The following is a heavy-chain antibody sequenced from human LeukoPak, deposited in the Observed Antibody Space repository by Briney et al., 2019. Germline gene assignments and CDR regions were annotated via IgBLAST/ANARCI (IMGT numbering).Heavy chain of an antibody. CDR3: AREGPVGTDGF. CDR1: GGSFSSYG. CDR2: RVPILGPT. D-gene: IGHD5-24*01. V-gene: IGHV1-69*13. Sequence: SVKVSCKASGGSFSSYGISWVRQAPGQGLEWMGGRVPILGPTNLAQKFQGRLTITADESTSTAYLELNGVSVEDTAVYYCAREGPVGTDGFWGQGTLVTVSS. J-gene: IGHJ1*01.